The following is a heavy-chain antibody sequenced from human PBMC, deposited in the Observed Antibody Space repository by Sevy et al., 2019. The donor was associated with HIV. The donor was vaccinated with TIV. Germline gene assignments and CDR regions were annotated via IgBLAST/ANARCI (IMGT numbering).Heavy chain of an antibody. CDR3: AKDMDYRDSSGFPLTFDY. Sequence: GGSLRLSCAASGFTFSSYGMHWVRQAPGKGLEWVTFISYDGRNKYYADSVKGRFTISRDSSKNTVHLQINSLRTEDTAVYYCAKDMDYRDSSGFPLTFDYWGQGTLVTVSS. D-gene: IGHD3-22*01. J-gene: IGHJ4*02. CDR1: GFTFSSYG. CDR2: ISYDGRNK. V-gene: IGHV3-30*18.